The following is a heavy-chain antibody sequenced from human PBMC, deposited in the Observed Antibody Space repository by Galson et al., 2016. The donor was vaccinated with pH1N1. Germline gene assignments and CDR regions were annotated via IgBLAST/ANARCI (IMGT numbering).Heavy chain of an antibody. J-gene: IGHJ6*03. CDR3: TRGVLGAPPRADYYYMDF. CDR2: IRSKAYGGTT. Sequence: SLRLSCAASGFTFGDYPMSWVRQAPGKGLEWVGFIRSKAYGGTTDSAASVRCRFIISRYDSKGIDNLQMNRLKTEDTAVYFCTRGVLGAPPRADYYYMDFWGEGTMVTVSS. V-gene: IGHV3-49*04. CDR1: GFTFGDYP. D-gene: IGHD2/OR15-2a*01.